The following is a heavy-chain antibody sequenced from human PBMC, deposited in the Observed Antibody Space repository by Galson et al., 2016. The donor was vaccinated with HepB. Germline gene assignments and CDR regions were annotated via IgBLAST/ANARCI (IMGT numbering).Heavy chain of an antibody. CDR3: STDGLWFSSGWGDGRAGS. V-gene: IGHV3-15*01. D-gene: IGHD6-19*01. Sequence: SLRLSCAASGLTFSNVWMTWVRQAPGKGLEWVGRIKMKSEGETTDYAPPVKGRFSISRDDSKNTVYLQMDRLKTEDTAVYYCSTDGLWFSSGWGDGRAGSWGQGTQVTVSS. CDR1: GLTFSNVW. J-gene: IGHJ5*02. CDR2: IKMKSEGETT.